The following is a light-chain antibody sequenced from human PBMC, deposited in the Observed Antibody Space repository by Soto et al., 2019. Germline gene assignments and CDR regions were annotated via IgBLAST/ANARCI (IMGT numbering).Light chain of an antibody. CDR1: SSDVGGYNY. Sequence: QSALTQPASVSGSPGQSITISCTGTSSDVGGYNYVSWYQQHPGKAPKLMIYEVSNRPSGVSNRFSGSKSGNTASLTISGLQAEDEAVCYCSSYTSSSTPYVFGTGTKVTVL. CDR2: EVS. J-gene: IGLJ1*01. V-gene: IGLV2-14*01. CDR3: SSYTSSSTPYV.